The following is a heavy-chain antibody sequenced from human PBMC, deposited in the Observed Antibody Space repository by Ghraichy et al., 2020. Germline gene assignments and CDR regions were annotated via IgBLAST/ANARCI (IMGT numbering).Heavy chain of an antibody. CDR3: ASELRSIDY. Sequence: SCAVYGGSFSGYYWSWIRQPPGKGLEWIGEINHSGSTNYNPSLKSRVTISVDTSKNQFSLKLSSVTAADTAVYYCASELRSIDYWGQGTLVTVSS. CDR2: INHSGST. J-gene: IGHJ4*02. D-gene: IGHD5-12*01. V-gene: IGHV4-34*01. CDR1: GGSFSGYY.